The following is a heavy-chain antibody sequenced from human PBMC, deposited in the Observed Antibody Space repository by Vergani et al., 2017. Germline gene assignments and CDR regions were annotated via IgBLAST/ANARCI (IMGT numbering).Heavy chain of an antibody. CDR2: IYSGGST. D-gene: IGHD1-26*01. J-gene: IGHJ3*01. CDR1: SFSVSSHY. V-gene: IGHV3-66*02. CDR3: ARERVGATAERST. Sequence: LVESGGGLVQPGGSLRLSCAASSFSVSSHYMTWVRQAPGKGLEWVSVIYSGGSTYYADSVKGRFTISRDNSKNTLYLQMNSLRAEDTAVYYCARERVGATAERSTWGQGTMVTVSS.